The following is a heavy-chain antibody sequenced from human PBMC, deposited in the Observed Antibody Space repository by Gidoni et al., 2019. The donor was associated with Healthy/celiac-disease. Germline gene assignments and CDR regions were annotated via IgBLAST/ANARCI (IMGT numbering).Heavy chain of an antibody. J-gene: IGHJ4*02. Sequence: EVQLLASGGGLVQPGGSLRPSCPASGFTFTSYAMSWVRRAPGRGQEWVSAISGSGGSTYYADSVKGRFIISRDNSKNTLYLQMNSLRAEDTAVYYCAKVEGATDFDYWGQGTLVTVSS. CDR2: ISGSGGST. CDR3: AKVEGATDFDY. V-gene: IGHV3-23*01. CDR1: GFTFTSYA. D-gene: IGHD1-26*01.